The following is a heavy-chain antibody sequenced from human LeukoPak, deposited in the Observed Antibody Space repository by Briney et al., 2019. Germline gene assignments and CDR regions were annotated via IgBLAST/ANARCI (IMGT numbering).Heavy chain of an antibody. CDR2: IYSGGST. J-gene: IGHJ6*02. CDR3: ASKTYGSGSYYDYYYGMDV. CDR1: GFTVSSNY. D-gene: IGHD3-10*01. Sequence: TGGSLRLSCAASGFTVSSNYMSWVRQAPGKGLEWVSVIYSGGSTYYADSVKGRFTISRDNSKNTLYLQMNSLRAEDTAVYYCASKTYGSGSYYDYYYGMDVWGQGTTVTVSS. V-gene: IGHV3-53*01.